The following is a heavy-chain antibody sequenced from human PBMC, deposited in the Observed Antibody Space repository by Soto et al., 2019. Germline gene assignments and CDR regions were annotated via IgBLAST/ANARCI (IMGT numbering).Heavy chain of an antibody. CDR1: GGSISSGGYY. J-gene: IGHJ5*02. CDR3: ARDHPGLGGSPNWFDP. CDR2: IYYSGST. D-gene: IGHD3-22*01. Sequence: SETLSLTCTVSGGSISSGGYYWSWIRQHPGKGLEWIGYIYYSGSTYYNPSLKSRVTISVDTSKNQFSLKLSSVTAADTAVYYCARDHPGLGGSPNWFDPWGQGTLVTVSS. V-gene: IGHV4-31*03.